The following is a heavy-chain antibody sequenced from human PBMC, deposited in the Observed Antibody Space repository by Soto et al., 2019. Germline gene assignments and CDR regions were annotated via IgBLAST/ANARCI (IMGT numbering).Heavy chain of an antibody. CDR1: GGTFSSYA. V-gene: IGHV1-69*13. D-gene: IGHD2-2*01. J-gene: IGHJ6*02. CDR2: IIPIFGTA. Sequence: SVKVSCKASGGTFSSYAISWVRQAPGQGLEWMGGIIPIFGTANYAQKFQGRVTITADESTSTAYMELSSLRSEDTAVYYCARLDCSSTSCFYYYYGMDVWGQGTTVTV. CDR3: ARLDCSSTSCFYYYYGMDV.